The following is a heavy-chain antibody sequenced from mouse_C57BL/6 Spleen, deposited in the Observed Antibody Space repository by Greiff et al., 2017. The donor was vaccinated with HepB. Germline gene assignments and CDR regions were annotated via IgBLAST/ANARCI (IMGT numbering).Heavy chain of an antibody. CDR2: IYPGDGDT. Sequence: LQESGPELVKPGASVKISCKASGYAFSSSWMNWVKQRPGKGLEWIGRIYPGDGDTNYNGKFKGKATLTADKSSSTAYMQLSSLTSEDSAVYFCARRGNYDWYFDGWGTGTTVTVSS. CDR1: GYAFSSSW. CDR3: ARRGNYDWYFDG. V-gene: IGHV1-82*01. J-gene: IGHJ1*03. D-gene: IGHD2-1*01.